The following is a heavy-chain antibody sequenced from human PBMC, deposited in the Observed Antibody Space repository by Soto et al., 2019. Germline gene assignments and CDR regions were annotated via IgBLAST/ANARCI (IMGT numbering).Heavy chain of an antibody. CDR3: ARDQYSGYDFAL. V-gene: IGHV4-30-4*01. CDR1: GASIAGGSYY. J-gene: IGHJ5*02. D-gene: IGHD5-12*01. Sequence: QVQLRESGPGLVKPSQTLLLTCSVSGASIAGGSYYWSWLRQPPGKGLEWIGYIPSRGRPFYHPSLARRSTISSDTYQNQLALQLTSVTAADTAVYYCARDQYSGYDFALWGQGTMVTVSS. CDR2: IPSRGRP.